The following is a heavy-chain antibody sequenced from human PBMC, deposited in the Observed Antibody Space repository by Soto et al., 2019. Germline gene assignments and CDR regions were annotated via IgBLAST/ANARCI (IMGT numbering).Heavy chain of an antibody. CDR1: GFTFSSYG. Sequence: PGGSLRLSCAASGFTFSSYGMHWVRQAPGRGLEWVAVVWYDGNKKYYADSVKGRFTVSRDNSKNTLYVQMTSLRAEDTAVYYCARGLHSLFDYWGQGTLGTV. CDR3: ARGLHSLFDY. V-gene: IGHV3-33*01. J-gene: IGHJ4*02. CDR2: VWYDGNKK. D-gene: IGHD2-21*01.